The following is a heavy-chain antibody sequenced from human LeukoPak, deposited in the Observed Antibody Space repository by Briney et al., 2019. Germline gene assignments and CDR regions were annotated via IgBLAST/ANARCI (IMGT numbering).Heavy chain of an antibody. CDR2: IYTSGST. Sequence: PSQTLSLTCTVSGGSISSYYWSWIRQPPGKGLEWIGYIYTSGSTNYNPSLKSRVTISVDTSKNQFSLKLSSVTAADTAVYYCARVSSSTTCPDCYYMDVWGKGTTVTVSS. V-gene: IGHV4-4*09. J-gene: IGHJ6*03. CDR1: GGSISSYY. CDR3: ARVSSSTTCPDCYYMDV. D-gene: IGHD2-2*01.